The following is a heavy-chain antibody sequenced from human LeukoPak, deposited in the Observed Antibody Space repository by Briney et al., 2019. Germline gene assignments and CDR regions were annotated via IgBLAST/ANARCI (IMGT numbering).Heavy chain of an antibody. V-gene: IGHV3-74*01. Sequence: GGSLRLSCAASGFTFSSYWMHWVRQAPGKGLVWVSRIDSDGSSTSYADSVKGRFTISRDNAKNTEYLQMNSLRAEDTAVYYCARVRSSRWSYFDYWGQGTLVTVSS. D-gene: IGHD6-19*01. J-gene: IGHJ4*02. CDR3: ARVRSSRWSYFDY. CDR1: GFTFSSYW. CDR2: IDSDGSST.